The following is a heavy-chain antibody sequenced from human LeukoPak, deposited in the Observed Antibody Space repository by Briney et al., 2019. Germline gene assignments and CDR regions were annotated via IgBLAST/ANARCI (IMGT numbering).Heavy chain of an antibody. J-gene: IGHJ3*02. D-gene: IGHD5-18*01. CDR2: IYTSGST. CDR1: GGSISSYY. CDR3: ARDAGIQLWLGAFDI. V-gene: IGHV4-4*07. Sequence: PSETLSLTCTVSGGSISSYYWSWIRQPAGKGLEWIGRIYTSGSTNCNPSLKSRVTMSVDTSKNQFSLKLSSVTAADTAVYYCARDAGIQLWLGAFDIWGQGTMVTVSS.